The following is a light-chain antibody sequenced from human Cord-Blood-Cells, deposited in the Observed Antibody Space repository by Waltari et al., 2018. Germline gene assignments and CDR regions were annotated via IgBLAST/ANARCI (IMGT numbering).Light chain of an antibody. CDR1: TGAVTSGYY. CDR2: STS. Sequence: QTVVTQEPSLTVSPGGPVTLTCASSTGAVTSGYYPNWFQQKPGQAPRALIYSTSNKHPWTPARFSGSLLGGKAALTLSGVQPEDEAEYYCLLYYGGAYVFGTGTKVTVL. J-gene: IGLJ1*01. CDR3: LLYYGGAYV. V-gene: IGLV7-43*01.